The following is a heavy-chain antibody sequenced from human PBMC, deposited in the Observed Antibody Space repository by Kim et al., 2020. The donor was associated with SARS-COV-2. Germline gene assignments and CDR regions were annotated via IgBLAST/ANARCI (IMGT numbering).Heavy chain of an antibody. CDR3: AKDINGYNYNYDGMDV. D-gene: IGHD5-12*01. Sequence: GGSLRLSCAASGFTFGAYAMHWVRQAPGKGLEWVSGISWNSGSIGYADSVKGRFTISRDNAKNSLYLQMNSLRAEDTALYYCAKDINGYNYNYDGMDVWGQGTTVTVSS. CDR2: ISWNSGSI. J-gene: IGHJ6*02. V-gene: IGHV3-9*01. CDR1: GFTFGAYA.